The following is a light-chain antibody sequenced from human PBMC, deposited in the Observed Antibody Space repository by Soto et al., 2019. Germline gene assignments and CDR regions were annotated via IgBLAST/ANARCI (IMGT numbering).Light chain of an antibody. CDR3: SSYTNSRTLV. CDR1: SSDVGGYDY. CDR2: EVS. Sequence: QSVLTQPASLSGSPGQSITISCTGTSSDVGGYDYVSWYQQHPGNAPKLMIYEVSNRPSGVSDRFSGSKSGNTASLTISGLQTDDEADYYCSSYTNSRTLVFGVGTKLTVL. J-gene: IGLJ1*01. V-gene: IGLV2-14*01.